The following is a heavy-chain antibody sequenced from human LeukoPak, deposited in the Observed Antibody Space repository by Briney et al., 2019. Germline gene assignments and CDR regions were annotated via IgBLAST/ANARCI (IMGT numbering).Heavy chain of an antibody. CDR1: GFTFSSYA. J-gene: IGHJ4*02. CDR2: ISSNGGST. Sequence: GGSLRLSCAASGFTFSSYAMHWVRQAPGQGLEYVSAISSNGGSTYYANSVKGRFTISRDNSKNTLYLQMNSLRAEDTAVYYCARAHHTSGYSSSWYVVDYWGQGTLVTVSS. D-gene: IGHD6-13*01. V-gene: IGHV3-64*01. CDR3: ARAHHTSGYSSSWYVVDY.